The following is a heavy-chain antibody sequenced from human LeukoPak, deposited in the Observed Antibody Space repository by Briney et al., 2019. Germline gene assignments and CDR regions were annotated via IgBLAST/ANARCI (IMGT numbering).Heavy chain of an antibody. V-gene: IGHV4-39*01. D-gene: IGHD7-27*01. CDR2: IYFSGST. J-gene: IGHJ6*02. CDR1: GGSISDINFY. CDR3: ARHNPGPVGTYGMEV. Sequence: PSETLSLTCSVSGGSISDINFYWGWIRQPPGQGLEWIATIYFSGSTYYNPSLKSRVTLSVDTSKNQFSLKLTSVTAADTAVYYCARHNPGPVGTYGMEVWGQGTTVTVSS.